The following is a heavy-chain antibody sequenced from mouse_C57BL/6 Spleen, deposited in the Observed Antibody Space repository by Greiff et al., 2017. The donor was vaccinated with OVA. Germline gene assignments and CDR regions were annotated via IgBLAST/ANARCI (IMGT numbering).Heavy chain of an antibody. CDR3: ARENWDGDY. CDR2: IDPSDSYT. Sequence: QVQLQQPGAELVMPGASVKLSCKASGYTFTSYWMHWVKQRPGQGLEWIGEIDPSDSYTNYNQQFKGKSTLTVDKSSSTAYMQLSSLTSEDAAVYYCARENWDGDYWGQGTTLTVSS. J-gene: IGHJ2*01. D-gene: IGHD4-1*01. CDR1: GYTFTSYW. V-gene: IGHV1-69*01.